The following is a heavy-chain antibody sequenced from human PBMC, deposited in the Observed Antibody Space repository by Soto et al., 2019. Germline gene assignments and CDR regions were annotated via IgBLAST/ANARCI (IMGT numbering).Heavy chain of an antibody. D-gene: IGHD3-3*01. CDR3: ARIGTLFGIVPNNWFYP. CDR1: GASISTEGYY. CDR2: MSYSGT. V-gene: IGHV4-30-4*01. Sequence: QVHLQESGPGLLKPSQTLSLTCTVSGASISTEGYYWSWIRQPPGKGLEWIGYMSYSGTYYNPSLKSRVSTSLDSSKTQISLYLPSVTAADTAVYYCARIGTLFGIVPNNWFYPWGQGTLVTVSS. J-gene: IGHJ5*02.